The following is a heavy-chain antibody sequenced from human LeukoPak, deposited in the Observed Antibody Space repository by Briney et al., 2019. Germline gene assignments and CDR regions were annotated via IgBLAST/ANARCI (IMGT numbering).Heavy chain of an antibody. D-gene: IGHD5-12*01. CDR3: ARDLSGHLRKNWFDP. CDR1: GGSISSSNW. Sequence: SETLSLTCAVSGGSISSSNWWSWVRQPPGKGLEWIGEIYHSGSTNYNPSLKSRVTISVDKSKNQFSLKLSSVTAADTAVYYCARDLSGHLRKNWFDPWGQGTLVTVSS. V-gene: IGHV4-4*02. J-gene: IGHJ5*02. CDR2: IYHSGST.